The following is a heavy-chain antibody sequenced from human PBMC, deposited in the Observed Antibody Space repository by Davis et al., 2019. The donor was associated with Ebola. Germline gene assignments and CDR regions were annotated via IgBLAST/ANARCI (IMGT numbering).Heavy chain of an antibody. CDR1: GGSVRSGSYY. Sequence: SETLSLTFTIPGGSVRSGSYYWRWLRQPPGTGLEWIEYIHYSGSTNYNPSLKSRITISVDTSKNQFSLKLSSVTAADTAVYYCARDLRLYYYGMDVWGQGTTVTVSS. V-gene: IGHV4-61*01. CDR3: ARDLRLYYYGMDV. J-gene: IGHJ6*02. CDR2: IHYSGST. D-gene: IGHD4-11*01.